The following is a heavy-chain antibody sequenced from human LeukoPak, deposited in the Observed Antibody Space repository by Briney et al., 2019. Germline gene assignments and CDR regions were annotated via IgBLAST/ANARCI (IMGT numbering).Heavy chain of an antibody. CDR2: ISGSGGST. D-gene: IGHD3-10*01. CDR1: GFTFSTCG. V-gene: IGHV3-23*01. CDR3: AKAGPPPGLLWFGELNYYYGMDV. Sequence: GGSLRLSCAASGFTFSTCGMNWVRQAPGKGLEWVSAISGSGGSTYYADSVKGRFTISRDNSKNTLYLQMNSLRAEDTAVYYCAKAGPPPGLLWFGELNYYYGMDVWGQGTTVTVSS. J-gene: IGHJ6*02.